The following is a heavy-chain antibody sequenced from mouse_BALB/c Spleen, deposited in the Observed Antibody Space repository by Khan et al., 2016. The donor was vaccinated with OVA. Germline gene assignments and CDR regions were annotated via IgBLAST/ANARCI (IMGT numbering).Heavy chain of an antibody. CDR2: IWGGGGT. Sequence: QVQLKESGPGVAPSQSLSITCTVSGFSLSSYNIHWVRQPPGKGLEWLGMIWGGGGTDYNSTLKSRLSISKDNSKSQVFLQMKRLPTDDTAWYYCARAYYGNDGDYAIDYWGQGTSVTVSS. CDR1: GFSLSSYN. D-gene: IGHD2-14*01. V-gene: IGHV2-6-4*01. CDR3: ARAYYGNDGDYAIDY. J-gene: IGHJ4*01.